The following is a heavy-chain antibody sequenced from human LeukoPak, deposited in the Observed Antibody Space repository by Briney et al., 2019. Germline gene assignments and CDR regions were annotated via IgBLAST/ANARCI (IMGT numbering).Heavy chain of an antibody. Sequence: ASVKVSCKASGYTFTSYGISWVRQAPGQGLEWMGWINPNSGGTNYAQKFQGRVTMTRDTSISTAYMELSRLRSDDTAVYYCARTKYDSSGYYYRYWGQGTLVTVSS. CDR3: ARTKYDSSGYYYRY. CDR1: GYTFTSYG. V-gene: IGHV1-2*02. D-gene: IGHD3-22*01. J-gene: IGHJ4*02. CDR2: INPNSGGT.